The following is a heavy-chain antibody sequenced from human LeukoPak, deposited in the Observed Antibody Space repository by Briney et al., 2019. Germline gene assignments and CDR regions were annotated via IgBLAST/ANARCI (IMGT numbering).Heavy chain of an antibody. CDR1: GFTFSSYA. D-gene: IGHD3-10*01. CDR2: ISGSGGST. Sequence: GGSLRLSCAASGFTFSSYAMSWVRRAPGKGLEWVSAISGSGGSTYYADSVKGRFTISRDNSKNTLYLQMNSLRAEDTAVYYCARDRSPGNFDYWGQGTLVTVSS. CDR3: ARDRSPGNFDY. V-gene: IGHV3-23*01. J-gene: IGHJ4*02.